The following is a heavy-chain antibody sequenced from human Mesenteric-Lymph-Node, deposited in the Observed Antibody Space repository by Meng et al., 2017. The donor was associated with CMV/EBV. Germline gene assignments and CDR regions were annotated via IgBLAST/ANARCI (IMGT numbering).Heavy chain of an antibody. CDR1: GGSIRSYD. Sequence: TCTVAGGSIRSYDWSWSRQPPGKGLEWTGYIYYSESTNDNPSLKSRVTISGDTSKNQFSLKLSSVTDADTAVYYCARLRVAVAGFDYWGQGTLVTVSS. D-gene: IGHD6-19*01. CDR2: IYYSEST. V-gene: IGHV4-59*01. CDR3: ARLRVAVAGFDY. J-gene: IGHJ4*02.